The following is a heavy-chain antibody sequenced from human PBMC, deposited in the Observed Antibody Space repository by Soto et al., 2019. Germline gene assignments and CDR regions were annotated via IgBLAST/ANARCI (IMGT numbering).Heavy chain of an antibody. CDR2: ILNDGSNR. CDR3: ARDDYYSWNGIDV. J-gene: IGHJ6*02. V-gene: IGHV3-33*01. CDR1: GFTFSNYG. Sequence: QVQLVESGGGVVQPGRSLRLSCAASGFTFSNYGMHWVRQAPGKGLEWVAVILNDGSNRYHADSVKDRFTISRDNSKNMLYLQMNSLRAEDTAVYYCARDDYYSWNGIDVWGQGTTVTVS. D-gene: IGHD3-22*01.